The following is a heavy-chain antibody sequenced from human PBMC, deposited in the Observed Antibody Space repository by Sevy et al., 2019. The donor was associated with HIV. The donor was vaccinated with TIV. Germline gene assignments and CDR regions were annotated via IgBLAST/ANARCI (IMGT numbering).Heavy chain of an antibody. D-gene: IGHD6-19*01. CDR3: AKDRRAVAAQDY. CDR1: GFTFSSYG. V-gene: IGHV3-30*18. CDR2: ISYDGSNK. J-gene: IGHJ4*02. Sequence: GGSLRFSCAASGFTFSSYGMHWVRQAPGKGLEWVAVISYDGSNKYYADSVKGRFTISRDNSKNTLYLQMNSLRAEDTAVYYCAKDRRAVAAQDYWGQGTLVTVSS.